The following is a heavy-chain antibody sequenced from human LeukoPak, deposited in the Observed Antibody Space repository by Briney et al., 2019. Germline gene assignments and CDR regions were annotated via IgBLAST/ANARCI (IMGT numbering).Heavy chain of an antibody. V-gene: IGHV4-61*09. Sequence: SETLSLTCTVSGASLSSGSDYWTWIRQPAGEGLEWIGQIYSSGSTNYSPSLTSRVTISADTSKNQFFLKINSVTAADTAVYYCAAMRWMKVVTWGQGTLVTVSS. CDR1: GASLSSGSDY. J-gene: IGHJ5*02. CDR2: IYSSGST. D-gene: IGHD3-22*01. CDR3: AAMRWMKVVT.